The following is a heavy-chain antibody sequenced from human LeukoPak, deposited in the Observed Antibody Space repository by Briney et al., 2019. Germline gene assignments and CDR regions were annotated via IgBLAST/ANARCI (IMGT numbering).Heavy chain of an antibody. J-gene: IGHJ6*03. D-gene: IGHD1-1*01. CDR3: ARGRVSSSTWYSTYYYYFYMDV. Sequence: SETLSLTCSVSGGSISGYYWSWIRQPPGKGLEWIGYIYFSGNTNYNPSLKSRVTISADTSKKQFSLRMNSVTAADTAVYFCARGRVSSSTWYSTYYYYFYMDVWGKGTTVTVSS. CDR2: IYFSGNT. CDR1: GGSISGYY. V-gene: IGHV4-59*01.